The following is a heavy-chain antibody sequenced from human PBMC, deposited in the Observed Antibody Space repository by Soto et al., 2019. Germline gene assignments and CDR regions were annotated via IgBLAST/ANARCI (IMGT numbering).Heavy chain of an antibody. CDR2: MNPNSGNT. D-gene: IGHD2-21*01. Sequence: QVQLVQSVAEVKKPGASVKVSCKASGYTFTSYDINWVRQATGQGLEWMGWMNPNSGNTGYAQKFQGRVTMTRNTSISTACMELSSLRSEATAVYYCARGRIVARLYWFDPWGQGTLVTVSS. CDR1: GYTFTSYD. J-gene: IGHJ5*02. CDR3: ARGRIVARLYWFDP. V-gene: IGHV1-8*01.